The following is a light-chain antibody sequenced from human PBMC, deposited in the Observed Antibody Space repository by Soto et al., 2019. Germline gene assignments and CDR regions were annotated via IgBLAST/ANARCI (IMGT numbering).Light chain of an antibody. J-gene: IGLJ3*02. Sequence: QSALTQPRSVSGSPGQSVTISCTGTSSDVGGYNYVSWYQQHPGKAPKLVIYDVSKRPSGVPDRFSGSKSGNTASLTISGLQGEDEADYYCCSYAGNSLWVFGGGTKLTVL. V-gene: IGLV2-11*01. CDR3: CSYAGNSLWV. CDR2: DVS. CDR1: SSDVGGYNY.